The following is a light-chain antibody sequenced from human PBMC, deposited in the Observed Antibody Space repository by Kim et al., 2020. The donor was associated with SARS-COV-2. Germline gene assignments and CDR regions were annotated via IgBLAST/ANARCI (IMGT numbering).Light chain of an antibody. CDR1: VLAKKY. J-gene: IGLJ1*01. V-gene: IGLV3-27*01. CDR3: YSAADNKGV. Sequence: VSTGQTARITCSGDVLAKKYARWFQQKPGQAPVLVIYKDSERPSGIPVRFSGSSSGTTVTLTISGAQFEDEADYYCYSAADNKGVFGTGTKVTVL. CDR2: KDS.